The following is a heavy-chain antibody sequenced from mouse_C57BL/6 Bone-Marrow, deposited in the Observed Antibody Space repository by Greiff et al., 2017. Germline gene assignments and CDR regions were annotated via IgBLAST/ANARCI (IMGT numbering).Heavy chain of an antibody. CDR2: IDPSDSYT. J-gene: IGHJ1*03. D-gene: IGHD1-1*01. CDR3: ARYSTTVVATDWYFDV. CDR1: GYTFTSYW. Sequence: VQLQQPGAELVRPGTSVKLSCKASGYTFTSYWMHWVKQRPGQGLEWIGVIDPSDSYTNYNQKFKGKATLTVDTSYSTAYMQLSSLTSEDSAVYYCARYSTTVVATDWYFDVWGTGTTVTVSS. V-gene: IGHV1-59*01.